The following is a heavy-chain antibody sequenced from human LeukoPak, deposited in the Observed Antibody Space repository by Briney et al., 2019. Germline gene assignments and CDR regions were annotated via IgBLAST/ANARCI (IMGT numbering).Heavy chain of an antibody. V-gene: IGHV4-34*01. CDR2: INHSGST. J-gene: IGHJ4*02. D-gene: IGHD6-6*01. CDR1: GGSFSGYY. Sequence: SETLSLTCAVYGGSFSGYYWSWIRQPPGKGLEWIGEINHSGSTNYNPSLKSRVTISVDTSKNRFSLKLSSVTAADTAVYYCASVKYSSSSFAMDYWGQGTLVTVSS. CDR3: ASVKYSSSSFAMDY.